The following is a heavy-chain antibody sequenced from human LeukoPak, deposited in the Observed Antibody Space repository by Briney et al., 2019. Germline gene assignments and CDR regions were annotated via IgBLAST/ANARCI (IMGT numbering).Heavy chain of an antibody. D-gene: IGHD3-22*01. J-gene: IGHJ4*02. V-gene: IGHV3-21*01. CDR3: ARPYYYDSSGPGRY. CDR2: ISGSSSYI. CDR1: GFTFSSYS. Sequence: GGSLRLSCAASGFTFSSYSMNWVRQAPGKGLEWVSSISGSSSYIYYADSVKGRFTISRDNAKNSLYLQMNSLRAEDTAVYYCARPYYYDSSGPGRYWGQGTLVTVSS.